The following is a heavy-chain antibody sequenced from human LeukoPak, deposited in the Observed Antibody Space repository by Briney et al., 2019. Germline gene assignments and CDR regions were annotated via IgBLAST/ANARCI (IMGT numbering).Heavy chain of an antibody. CDR2: IYHSGST. J-gene: IGHJ3*02. CDR3: AKDHRLERGLGSSDI. V-gene: IGHV4-4*02. Sequence: PSETPSLTFAVSCGPLISSYWGRWGRPPPGKGLGWVGEIYHSGSTNYNPSLESRVTISVDKSKSQFSLELTSVTAADTALYYCAKDHRLERGLGSSDIWGQGTMVTVSS. CDR1: CGPLISSYW. D-gene: IGHD1-1*01.